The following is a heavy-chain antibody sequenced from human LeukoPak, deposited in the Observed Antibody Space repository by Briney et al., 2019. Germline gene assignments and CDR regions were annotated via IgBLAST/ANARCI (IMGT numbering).Heavy chain of an antibody. CDR2: ISGSGAST. D-gene: IGHD1-26*01. V-gene: IGHV3-23*01. CDR1: GFTLSTNA. Sequence: GGSLRLSCLTSGFTLSTNAMSWVRQAPGKGLEWISGISGSGASTYYADSVKGRFTISRDESRDTLYLQMNSPRGDDTAVYYCAKDVGKWESLHFFDYWGQGTLVTVSS. CDR3: AKDVGKWESLHFFDY. J-gene: IGHJ4*02.